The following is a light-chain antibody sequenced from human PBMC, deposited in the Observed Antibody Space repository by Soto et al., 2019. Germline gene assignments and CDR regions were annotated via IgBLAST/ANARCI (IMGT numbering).Light chain of an antibody. Sequence: DIVMTQSPDSLAVSLGERATINCKSSQSVLYSSNNKNYLAWYQQKPGQPPKLLIYWASTRASGVPERFSGSGSGTDFTLTISSLQAEDVAVYYCQQYYSTTLTFGGGNKVEIK. V-gene: IGKV4-1*01. CDR3: QQYYSTTLT. CDR1: QSVLYSSNNKNY. CDR2: WAS. J-gene: IGKJ4*01.